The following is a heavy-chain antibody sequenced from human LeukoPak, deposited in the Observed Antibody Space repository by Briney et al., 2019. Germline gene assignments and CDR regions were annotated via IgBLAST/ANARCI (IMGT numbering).Heavy chain of an antibody. V-gene: IGHV3-23*01. Sequence: SGGSLRLSCVASGFTFNNYVMSWVRQAPGKGLEWVSVISNNGGSTYYADSVKGRFTISRDNSKDTVYLQMNSLRAEDTAVYYCAKDSAKYYDFWSGSYAFDIWGQGTMVTVSS. CDR1: GFTFNNYV. CDR3: AKDSAKYYDFWSGSYAFDI. D-gene: IGHD3-3*01. J-gene: IGHJ3*02. CDR2: ISNNGGST.